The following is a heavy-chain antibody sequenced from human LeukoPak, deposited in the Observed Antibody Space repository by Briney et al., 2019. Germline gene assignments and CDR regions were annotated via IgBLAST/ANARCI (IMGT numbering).Heavy chain of an antibody. Sequence: PSETLSLTCTVSGYSISSGYYWGWIRQPPGKGLEWIGSIYHSGSTYYNPSLKSRVTISVDTFKNQFSLKLSSVTAADTAVYYCATYYGSGSLHFDYWGQGTLVTVSS. J-gene: IGHJ4*02. D-gene: IGHD3-10*01. CDR1: GYSISSGYY. V-gene: IGHV4-38-2*02. CDR2: IYHSGST. CDR3: ATYYGSGSLHFDY.